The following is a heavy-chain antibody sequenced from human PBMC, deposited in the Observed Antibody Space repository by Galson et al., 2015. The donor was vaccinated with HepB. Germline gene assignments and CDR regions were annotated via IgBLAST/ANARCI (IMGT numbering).Heavy chain of an antibody. V-gene: IGHV3-48*01. CDR1: GFTFSSYT. J-gene: IGHJ4*02. CDR3: VRIILSGGYGYFDY. D-gene: IGHD5-18*01. CDR2: ISTTGTNI. Sequence: SLRLSCAASGFTFSSYTMNWVRQAPGKGLEWISYISTTGTNIFYTDFVKGRFTVSRDNAKNSLYLQMNSLRVEDTAIYYCVRIILSGGYGYFDYWGQGILVTVSS.